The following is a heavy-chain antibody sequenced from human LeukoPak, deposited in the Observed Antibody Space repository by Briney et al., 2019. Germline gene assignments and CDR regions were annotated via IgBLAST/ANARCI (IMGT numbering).Heavy chain of an antibody. D-gene: IGHD2-15*01. CDR1: GYTFTIYY. CDR3: ARDLPHCSGGSCYASYYFDY. CDR2: INPSGGSR. V-gene: IGHV1-46*01. Sequence: GASVTVSFKASGYTFTIYYMHWVRQAPGQGLEWMGIINPSGGSRSYAKTFQGRVTITRETSTSTVYMELSSLRSADTAVYYCARDLPHCSGGSCYASYYFDYWGQGTLVTVSS. J-gene: IGHJ4*02.